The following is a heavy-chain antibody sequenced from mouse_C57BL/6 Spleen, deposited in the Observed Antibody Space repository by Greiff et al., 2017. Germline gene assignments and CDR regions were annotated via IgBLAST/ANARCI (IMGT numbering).Heavy chain of an antibody. CDR1: GYTFTSYW. CDR2: IHPNSGST. Sequence: QVQLQQPGAELVKPGASVKLSCKASGYTFTSYWMHWVKQRPGQGLEWIGMIHPNSGSTNYNEKFKSKATLTVDKSSSTAYMQLSRLTSEDSAVYYCARGLLRLYYAMGYWGQGTSVTVAS. J-gene: IGHJ4*01. CDR3: ARGLLRLYYAMGY. V-gene: IGHV1-64*01. D-gene: IGHD2-3*01.